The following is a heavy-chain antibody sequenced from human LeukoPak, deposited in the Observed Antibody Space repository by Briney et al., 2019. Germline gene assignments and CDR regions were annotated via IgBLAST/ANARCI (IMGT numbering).Heavy chain of an antibody. J-gene: IGHJ4*02. CDR1: GGSFSGYY. CDR3: ARAGYDFWSGYTLPWDY. V-gene: IGHV4-34*01. CDR2: INHSGST. Sequence: SETLSLTCAVYGGSFSGYYWSWIRQPPGKGLEWIGEINHSGSTNYNPSLKSRVTISVDTSKNQFSLKLSSVTAADTAVYYCARAGYDFWSGYTLPWDYWGQGTLVTVSS. D-gene: IGHD3-3*01.